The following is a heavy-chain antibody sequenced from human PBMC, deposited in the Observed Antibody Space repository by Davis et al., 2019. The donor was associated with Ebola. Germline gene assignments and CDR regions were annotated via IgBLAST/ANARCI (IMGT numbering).Heavy chain of an antibody. Sequence: PGGSLRLSCAASGFTFSSYGMHWVRQAPGKGLEWVADISYDGGRKYYADPVKGRFTISRDNAANSLYLQMTSLRDEDTAAYYCASSWDYWGQGTLVTVST. J-gene: IGHJ4*02. CDR3: ASSWDY. CDR2: ISYDGGRK. V-gene: IGHV3-30*03. CDR1: GFTFSSYG. D-gene: IGHD6-6*01.